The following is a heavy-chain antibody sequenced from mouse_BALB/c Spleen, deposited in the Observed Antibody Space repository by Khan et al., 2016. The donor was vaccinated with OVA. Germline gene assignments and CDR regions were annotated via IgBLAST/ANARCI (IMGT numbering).Heavy chain of an antibody. V-gene: IGHV2-6-4*01. CDR2: IWGVGGS. CDR3: ARGYYRYDGYYAMDY. CDR1: GFSLSRYN. J-gene: IGHJ4*01. Sequence: QVQLKQSRPGLLAPSQSLSIPSTVSGFSLSRYNIHWVRQPPGKGLEWLVMIWGVGGSYYHSTLKIRQSIRKNKSKSQVFLKMKRLQTDDTARYLCARGYYRYDGYYAMDYGGQGTSGTVSS. D-gene: IGHD2-14*01.